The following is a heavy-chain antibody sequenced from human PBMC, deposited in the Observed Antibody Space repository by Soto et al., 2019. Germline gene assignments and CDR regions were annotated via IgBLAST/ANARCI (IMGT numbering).Heavy chain of an antibody. D-gene: IGHD3-3*01. Sequence: SVKVSCKASGYTFSSYSIQWVRQALGQRLEWMGWINVGNGNTKSSQNFQGRVTITRDTSANTAYMELSRLRSEDTALYYCAREHDFWSGYFFDYWGQGTMVTVSS. CDR2: INVGNGNT. V-gene: IGHV1-3*01. CDR3: AREHDFWSGYFFDY. CDR1: GYTFSSYS. J-gene: IGHJ4*02.